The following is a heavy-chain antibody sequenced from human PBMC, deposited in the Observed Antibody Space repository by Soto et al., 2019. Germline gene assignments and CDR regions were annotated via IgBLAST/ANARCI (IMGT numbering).Heavy chain of an antibody. CDR2: SDYSGRS. CDR1: GGSVSSGSYY. J-gene: IGHJ4*02. V-gene: IGHV4-61*01. CDR3: ARDAPHYDSSQFDY. Sequence: QVQLQESGPGLVKPSETLSLTCTVSGGSVSSGSYYWSWIRQPPGKGLEWIGYSDYSGRSNYNPSLKSSVTISVDPSKNQFSLKLSSVTAADTAVYYCARDAPHYDSSQFDYWGQGTLVTVSS. D-gene: IGHD3-22*01.